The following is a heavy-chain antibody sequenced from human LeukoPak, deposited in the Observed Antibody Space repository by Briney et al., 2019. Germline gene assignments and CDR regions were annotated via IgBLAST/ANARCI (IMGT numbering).Heavy chain of an antibody. CDR2: ISSSSSYI. CDR3: ARDWDIVVVPAAINGMDV. V-gene: IGHV3-21*01. D-gene: IGHD2-2*02. Sequence: GGSLRLSCAASGFTFSSYSMNWVRQAPGKGLEWVSSISSSSSYIYYADSVKGRFTISRDNAKNSLYLQMNSLRVEDTAVYYCARDWDIVVVPAAINGMDVWGQGTTVTVSS. CDR1: GFTFSSYS. J-gene: IGHJ6*02.